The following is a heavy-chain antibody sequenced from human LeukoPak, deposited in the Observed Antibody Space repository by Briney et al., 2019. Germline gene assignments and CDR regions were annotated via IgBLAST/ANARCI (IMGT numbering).Heavy chain of an antibody. CDR1: GFTFSRSA. CDR3: VKGRISEDGLDF. Sequence: GGSLRLSCAASGFTFSRSAMTWVRQTPGKGLDWVLSISSSGNTYYADSVKGRFTISRDNSKNMLYLQMNSLRAEDTAVYYCVKGRISEDGLDFWGQGTLVTVSS. CDR2: ISSSGNT. J-gene: IGHJ4*02. D-gene: IGHD6-13*01. V-gene: IGHV3-23*01.